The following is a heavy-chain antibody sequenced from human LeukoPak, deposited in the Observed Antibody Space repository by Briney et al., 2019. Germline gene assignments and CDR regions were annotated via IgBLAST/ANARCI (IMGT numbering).Heavy chain of an antibody. CDR2: IVHILGPA. CDR3: ARGGVRGELQIYFEY. V-gene: IGHV1-69*13. CDR1: VGNFRSYG. D-gene: IGHD1-7*01. Sequence: ASVKVSCMASVGNFRSYGISWVRQAPGQGLEWVGRIVHILGPATYAKKFQDSLTITAYESTSTVYMELSSLKSEDTAVYYCARGGVRGELQIYFEYWGQGTLVTVSS. J-gene: IGHJ4*02.